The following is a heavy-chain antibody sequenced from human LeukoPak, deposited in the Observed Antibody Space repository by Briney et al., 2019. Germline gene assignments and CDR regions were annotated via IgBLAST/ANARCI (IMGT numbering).Heavy chain of an antibody. Sequence: KPSETLSLTCAVYGGSFSGYYWSWIRQPPGKGLEWIGEINHSGSTNYNPSLKSRVTISVDTSKNQFSLKLSSVTAADTAVYYCARDDLQLVCRLGRNTEYYYYYYMDVWGKGTTVTVSS. CDR2: INHSGST. V-gene: IGHV4-34*01. D-gene: IGHD6-13*01. J-gene: IGHJ6*03. CDR3: ARDDLQLVCRLGRNTEYYYYYYMDV. CDR1: GGSFSGYY.